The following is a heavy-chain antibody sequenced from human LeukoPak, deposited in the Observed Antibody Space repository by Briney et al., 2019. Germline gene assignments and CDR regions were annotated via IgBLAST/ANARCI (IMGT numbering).Heavy chain of an antibody. CDR1: GYTFSGYY. Sequence: GASVKVSCKASGYTFSGYYMHWVRQAPGQGLEWMGWINPNSGGTNYAQKFQGRVTMTRDTSISTAYMELSRLRSDDTAVYYCARRSGYHREFDPWGQGTLVTVSS. D-gene: IGHD3-22*01. V-gene: IGHV1-2*02. CDR2: INPNSGGT. J-gene: IGHJ5*02. CDR3: ARRSGYHREFDP.